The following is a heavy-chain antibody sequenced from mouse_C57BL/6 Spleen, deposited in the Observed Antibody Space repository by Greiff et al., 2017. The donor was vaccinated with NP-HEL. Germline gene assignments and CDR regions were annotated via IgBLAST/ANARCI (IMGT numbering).Heavy chain of an antibody. Sequence: EVHLVESGGGLVQPGGSLSLSCAASGFTFTDYYMSWVRQPPGKALEWLGFIRNKANGYTTEYSASVKGRFTISRDNSQSILYLQMNALRAEDSATYYCARYPHIPIYSGAMDYWGQGTSVTVSS. D-gene: IGHD2-1*01. J-gene: IGHJ4*01. CDR1: GFTFTDYY. CDR3: ARYPHIPIYSGAMDY. V-gene: IGHV7-3*01. CDR2: IRNKANGYTT.